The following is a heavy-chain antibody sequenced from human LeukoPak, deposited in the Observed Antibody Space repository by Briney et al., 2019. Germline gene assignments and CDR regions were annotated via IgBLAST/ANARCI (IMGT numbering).Heavy chain of an antibody. Sequence: GESLKISCKGSGYSFTSYWIGWARQMPGKGREWMGIIYPGDSDTRYSPSFQGQVTISAAKSISTAYLQWSSLKASDTAMYYCARRGSSSWYYFDYWGQGTLVTVSS. V-gene: IGHV5-51*01. J-gene: IGHJ4*02. CDR3: ARRGSSSWYYFDY. CDR2: IYPGDSDT. CDR1: GYSFTSYW. D-gene: IGHD6-13*01.